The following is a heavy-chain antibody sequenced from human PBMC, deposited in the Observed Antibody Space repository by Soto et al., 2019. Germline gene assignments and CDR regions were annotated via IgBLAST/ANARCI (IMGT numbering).Heavy chain of an antibody. CDR2: ISGGGGST. V-gene: IGHV3-23*01. CDR3: AKTAGRYTTESGFDM. J-gene: IGHJ3*02. D-gene: IGHD1-20*01. Sequence: EVQLLESGGGLVQPGGSLRLSCAASGFTFSSYAMSWVRQAPGKGLEWVSGISGGGGSTYNADSVKGRFTISRDKSKNTLFLQMNSPRAEDTAGYYCAKTAGRYTTESGFDMWGEGTVVTVSS. CDR1: GFTFSSYA.